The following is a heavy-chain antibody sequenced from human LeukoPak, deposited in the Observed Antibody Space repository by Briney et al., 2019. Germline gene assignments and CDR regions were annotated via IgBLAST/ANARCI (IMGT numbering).Heavy chain of an antibody. CDR3: ARGLTDYFDY. J-gene: IGHJ4*02. V-gene: IGHV3-7*03. CDR2: IKQDGSEK. CDR1: GFTFSNYW. Sequence: GGSLRLSCAVSGFTFSNYWMSWVRQAPGKGLEWVANIKQDGSEKYYVESVKGRFTISRDNAKNSLYLQMDSLRGEDTAVYYCARGLTDYFDYWGQGTLVTVSS.